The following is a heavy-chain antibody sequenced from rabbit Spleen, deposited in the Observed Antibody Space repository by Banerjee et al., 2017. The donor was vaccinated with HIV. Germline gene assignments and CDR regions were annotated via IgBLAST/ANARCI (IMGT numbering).Heavy chain of an antibody. J-gene: IGHJ4*01. V-gene: IGHV1S40*01. CDR3: ARDLAGAIGWNFYL. CDR2: INAATGKP. CDR1: GFSFSSSDY. D-gene: IGHD4-1*01. Sequence: QSLEESGGGLVQPEGSLALTCKASGFSFSSSDYMCWVRQAPGKGLEWIACINAATGKPVYATWANGRFSISRTSSTTVTLQMTSLTAADTATYLCARDLAGAIGWNFYLWGQGTLVTVS.